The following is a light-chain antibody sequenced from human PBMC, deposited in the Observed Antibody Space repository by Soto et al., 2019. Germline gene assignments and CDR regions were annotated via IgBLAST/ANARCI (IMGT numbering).Light chain of an antibody. J-gene: IGKJ1*01. Sequence: DIQMSQSPSTLSGSVGDRVTITCRASQSITTWLAWYQQNPGKAPRRLIYDASTLERGVPSRFSGSGSVTEFTLSICCLQPVDFPTYFCHLFNSYWTFAQGTKG. CDR3: HLFNSYWT. CDR2: DAS. CDR1: QSITTW. V-gene: IGKV1-5*01.